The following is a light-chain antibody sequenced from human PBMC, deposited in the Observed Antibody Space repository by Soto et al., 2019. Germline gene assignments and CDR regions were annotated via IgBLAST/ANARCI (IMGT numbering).Light chain of an antibody. CDR3: QQYNDWPLT. J-gene: IGKJ1*01. Sequence: IVMTQSPVTLSVSPGERATLSCRASQSVSSDLAWYQQKPGQAPSLLIYGAFTRATGIPARFIGTGSGTEFTLTISSLQSEDFALYYCQQYNDWPLTFGQGTKVDIK. CDR1: QSVSSD. CDR2: GAF. V-gene: IGKV3-15*01.